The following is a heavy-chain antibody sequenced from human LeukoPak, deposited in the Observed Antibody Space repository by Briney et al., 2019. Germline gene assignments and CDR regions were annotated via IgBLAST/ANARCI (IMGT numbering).Heavy chain of an antibody. CDR2: IWYDGSNK. CDR3: ARTYDYGDYPPGEPLTN. J-gene: IGHJ4*02. D-gene: IGHD4-17*01. V-gene: IGHV3-33*01. Sequence: PGGSLRLSCAASGFTFSSYGMHWVRQAPGKGLEWVAVIWYDGSNKYYADSVKGRFTISRDNSKNTLYLQMNSLRAEDTAVYYCARTYDYGDYPPGEPLTNWGQGTLVTVSS. CDR1: GFTFSSYG.